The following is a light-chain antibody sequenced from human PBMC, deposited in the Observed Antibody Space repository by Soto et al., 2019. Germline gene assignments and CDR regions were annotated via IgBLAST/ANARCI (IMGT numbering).Light chain of an antibody. CDR2: RAS. CDR3: QRYDTYSGT. Sequence: DIQMTQSPSTLSASVGDRVTITCRASQSIDTWLAWYQQKPGKAPKLLIYRASSLESGVPSRFSGSGSGTEFTPPISRLQPDDFSTYYCQRYDTYSGTCGPGTKVDIK. J-gene: IGKJ3*01. CDR1: QSIDTW. V-gene: IGKV1-5*03.